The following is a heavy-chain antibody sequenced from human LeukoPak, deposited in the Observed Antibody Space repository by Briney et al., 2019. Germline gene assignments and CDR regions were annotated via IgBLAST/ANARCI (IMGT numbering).Heavy chain of an antibody. J-gene: IGHJ4*02. Sequence: GASVKVSCKASGSTFTSYYMHWVRQAPGQGLEGMGIINPSGGSTSYAQKFQGRVTMTRDTSTSTVYMELSSLRSEDTAVYYCARASGGYGGMEDYWGQGTLVTVSS. V-gene: IGHV1-46*01. CDR2: INPSGGST. CDR3: ARASGGYGGMEDY. D-gene: IGHD4-23*01. CDR1: GSTFTSYY.